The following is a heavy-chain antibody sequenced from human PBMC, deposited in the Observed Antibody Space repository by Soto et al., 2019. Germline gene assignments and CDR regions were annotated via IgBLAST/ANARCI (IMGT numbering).Heavy chain of an antibody. CDR2: ISSSGSLT. CDR1: GFTFSDYY. D-gene: IGHD4-17*01. CDR3: ARRWTTVTDYYYYYMDV. V-gene: IGHV3-11*01. Sequence: GGSLRLSCAASGFTFSDYYMSWIRQAPGKGLEWVSYISSSGSLTYYADSVKGRFTISRDNAKNSLYLQMNSLRAEDTAMYYCARRWTTVTDYYYYYMDVWGKGTTVTVSS. J-gene: IGHJ6*03.